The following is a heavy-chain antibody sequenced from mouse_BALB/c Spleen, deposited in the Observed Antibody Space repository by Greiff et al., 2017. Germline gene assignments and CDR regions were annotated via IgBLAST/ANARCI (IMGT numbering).Heavy chain of an antibody. V-gene: IGHV5-6*01. CDR3: ARRSSWAMDY. Sequence: EVQRVESGGDLVKPGGSLKLSCAASGFTFSSYGMSWVRQTPDKRLEWVATISSGGSYTYYPDSVKGRFTISRDNAKNTLYLQMSSLKSEDTAMYYCARRSSWAMDYWGQGTSVTVSS. CDR2: ISSGGSYT. CDR1: GFTFSSYG. J-gene: IGHJ4*01. D-gene: IGHD1-1*01.